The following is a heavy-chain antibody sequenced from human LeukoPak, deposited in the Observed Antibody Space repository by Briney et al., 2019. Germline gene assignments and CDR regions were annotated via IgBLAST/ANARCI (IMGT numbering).Heavy chain of an antibody. V-gene: IGHV3-23*01. CDR3: AKHPGYSSGPEYFQH. Sequence: GGSLRLSCAASGFTFSNAWMSWVRQAPGKGLEWVSAISGSGGSTYYADSVKGRFTISRDNSKNTLYLQMNSLRAEDTAVYYCAKHPGYSSGPEYFQHWGQGTLVTVSS. CDR2: ISGSGGST. CDR1: GFTFSNAW. D-gene: IGHD6-19*01. J-gene: IGHJ1*01.